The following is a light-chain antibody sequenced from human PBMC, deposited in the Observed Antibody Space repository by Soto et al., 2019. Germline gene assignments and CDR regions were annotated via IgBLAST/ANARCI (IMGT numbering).Light chain of an antibody. CDR1: SSNIGAGYD. Sequence: QSALTQPPSGSGAPGQRVTISCTGSSSNIGAGYDVHWYQQLPGTAPKLLIYGNSNRPSGVPDRFSGSKSGTSASLAITGLQAEDEADYYCQSHDSSLSGLWVFGGGTKLTVL. CDR2: GNS. V-gene: IGLV1-40*01. J-gene: IGLJ3*02. CDR3: QSHDSSLSGLWV.